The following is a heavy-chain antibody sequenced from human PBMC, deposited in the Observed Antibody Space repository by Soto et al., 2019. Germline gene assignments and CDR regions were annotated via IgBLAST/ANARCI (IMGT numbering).Heavy chain of an antibody. V-gene: IGHV3-74*01. CDR2: INRDGSNT. J-gene: IGHJ4*02. D-gene: IGHD4-17*01. CDR1: EGTFIAYG. Sequence: PGLPMRVPCTAAEGTFIAYGMHWISKDTGKGLVWVSRINRDGSNTNYADSVKGRFTISRDNAKNTLYLQMNSLRAEDTAVYYCAREPATRPDWDYWGQGTQVTVSS. CDR3: AREPATRPDWDY.